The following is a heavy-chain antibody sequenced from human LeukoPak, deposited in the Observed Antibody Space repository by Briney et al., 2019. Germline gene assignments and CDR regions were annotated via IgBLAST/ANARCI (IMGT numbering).Heavy chain of an antibody. CDR2: VMQDGREK. V-gene: IGHV3-7*01. Sequence: GGSLRLSCVGSGFIYGNYWMHWVRQAPGKGLEWVASVMQDGREKHYVDSVKGRFVISRDNTQNSVFLQMNSLRAEDTAVYYCARPLNLHVNGADVWGQGTTVTVSS. CDR1: GFIYGNYW. D-gene: IGHD4-11*01. CDR3: ARPLNLHVNGADV. J-gene: IGHJ6*02.